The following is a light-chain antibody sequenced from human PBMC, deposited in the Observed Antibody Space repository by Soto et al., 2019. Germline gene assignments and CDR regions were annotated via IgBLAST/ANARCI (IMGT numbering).Light chain of an antibody. CDR1: SSDVGSCNS. V-gene: IGLV2-8*01. J-gene: IGLJ2*01. CDR3: SSCRGSDII. Sequence: QSVLTQPPSASGSPGQSVTISCTGTSSDVGSCNSVSWYQQHPGKVPKLLISEVSKRPSGVPDRFSGSKSGNTASLTVSGLQAEDEADYYCSSCRGSDIIFGGGTKLTV. CDR2: EVS.